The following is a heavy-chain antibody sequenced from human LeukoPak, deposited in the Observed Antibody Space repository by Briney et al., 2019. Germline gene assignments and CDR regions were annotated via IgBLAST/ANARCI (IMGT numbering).Heavy chain of an antibody. D-gene: IGHD2-2*01. V-gene: IGHV4-39*01. J-gene: IGHJ5*02. CDR3: ARQPPPVIVVVPAATGGNWFDP. CDR1: VGSISSSSYY. CDR2: IYYSGST. Sequence: SETLSLTCTVSVGSISSSSYYWGWIRQPPGKGLGWIGSIYYSGSTYYNPSLKSRVTISVDTSKNQFSLKLSSVTAADTAVYYCARQPPPVIVVVPAATGGNWFDPWGQGTLVTVSS.